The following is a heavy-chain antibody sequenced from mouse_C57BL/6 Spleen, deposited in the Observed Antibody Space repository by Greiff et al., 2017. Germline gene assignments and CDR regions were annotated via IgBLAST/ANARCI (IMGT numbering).Heavy chain of an antibody. CDR3: ARAITTVVATEDY. CDR2: IDPSDSYT. D-gene: IGHD1-1*01. Sequence: QVQLQQPGAELVKPGASVKLSCKASGYTFTSYWMQWVKQRPGQGLEWIGEIDPSDSYTNYNQKFKGKATLTVDTSSSTAYMQLSILTSEDSAVYYCARAITTVVATEDYWGQGTTLTVSS. V-gene: IGHV1-50*01. J-gene: IGHJ2*01. CDR1: GYTFTSYW.